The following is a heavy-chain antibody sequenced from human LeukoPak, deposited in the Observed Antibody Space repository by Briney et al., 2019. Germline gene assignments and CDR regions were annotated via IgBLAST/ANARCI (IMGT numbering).Heavy chain of an antibody. D-gene: IGHD3-3*01. V-gene: IGHV1-2*02. Sequence: ASVKVSCKASGYTFTGYYVHWVRQAPGQGLEWMGWINPNSGGTNYAQKFQGRVTMTRDTSISTAYMELSRLRSDDTAVYYCARDFWSGLRYYFDYWGQGTLVTVSS. CDR2: INPNSGGT. CDR3: ARDFWSGLRYYFDY. CDR1: GYTFTGYY. J-gene: IGHJ4*02.